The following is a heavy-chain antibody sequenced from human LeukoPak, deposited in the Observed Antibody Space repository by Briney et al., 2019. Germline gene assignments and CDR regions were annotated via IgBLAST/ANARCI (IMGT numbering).Heavy chain of an antibody. CDR1: GFTFSSYS. CDR3: ARVITASDY. D-gene: IGHD3-16*01. J-gene: IGHJ4*02. Sequence: PGGSLRLSCAASGFTFSSYSMNWVRQAPGKGLEWVSYISSSSSTIYYADSVKGRFTISRDNAKNSLYLQMNSLRAEDTAVYYCARVITASDYWGQGTLVTVSS. CDR2: ISSSSSTI. V-gene: IGHV3-48*04.